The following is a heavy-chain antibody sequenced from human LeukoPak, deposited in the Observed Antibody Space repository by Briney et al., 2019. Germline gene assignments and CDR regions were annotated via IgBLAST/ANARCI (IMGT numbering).Heavy chain of an antibody. Sequence: PSETLSLTCTVSGGSISSYYWSWIRQPPGKGLEWIGRIYTSGSTNYNPSLKSRVTMSADTSKNQFSLKLTSVTAADTAVYYCARQSADAFDIWGQGTMVTVSS. CDR3: ARQSADAFDI. J-gene: IGHJ3*02. CDR2: IYTSGST. V-gene: IGHV4-4*07. CDR1: GGSISSYY.